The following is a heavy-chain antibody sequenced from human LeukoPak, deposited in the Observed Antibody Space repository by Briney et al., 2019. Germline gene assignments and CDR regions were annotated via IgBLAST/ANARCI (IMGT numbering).Heavy chain of an antibody. D-gene: IGHD3-10*01. V-gene: IGHV4-39*02. J-gene: IGHJ4*02. CDR3: ARDRNLSGGPSLFDY. CDR2: IYYSGAT. CDR1: GGSISSSSYT. Sequence: PSETLSLTCTVSGGSISSSSYTWGWIRQPPGKGLEWIGSIYYSGATYYNPSLKSRFTISVDTSKNQFSLKLSSVTAADTAVYYCARDRNLSGGPSLFDYWGQGTLVTVSS.